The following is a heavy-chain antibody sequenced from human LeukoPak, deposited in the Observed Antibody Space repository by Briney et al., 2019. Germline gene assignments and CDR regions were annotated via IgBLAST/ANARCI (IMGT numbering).Heavy chain of an antibody. Sequence: SQTLSLTCTVSGGSISSADYYWSWIRQPPGKGLEWIGYIFYSGSAYYNPSLKSRVTISVDTSKNQFSLKLNSVTAADTAVYYCARFGPSAFDYWGQGTLVTVSS. CDR1: GGSISSADYY. CDR2: IFYSGSA. CDR3: ARFGPSAFDY. D-gene: IGHD3-16*01. J-gene: IGHJ4*02. V-gene: IGHV4-30-4*01.